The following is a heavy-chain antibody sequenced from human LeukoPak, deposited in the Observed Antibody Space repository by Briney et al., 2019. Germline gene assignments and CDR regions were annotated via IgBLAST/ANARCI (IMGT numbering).Heavy chain of an antibody. V-gene: IGHV1-2*02. J-gene: IGHJ3*02. CDR2: TNPNSGGT. D-gene: IGHD3-16*01. Sequence: ASVTVSCKASGYTFTGYYMHWVRQAHGQGLEWVGWTNPNSGGTNYAQKFQGRVTMTRDTSISTAYMELSRLRSDDTAVYYCARDFFMITFGGVINDAFDIWGQGTMVTVSS. CDR3: ARDFFMITFGGVINDAFDI. CDR1: GYTFTGYY.